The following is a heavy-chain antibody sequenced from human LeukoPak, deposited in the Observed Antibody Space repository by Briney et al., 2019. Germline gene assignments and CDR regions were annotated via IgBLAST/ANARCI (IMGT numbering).Heavy chain of an antibody. J-gene: IGHJ4*02. D-gene: IGHD1-14*01. Sequence: PGGSLRLSCAASGFTFSSHWMHWVRRAPGKGLVWVSGISRDGSSTNYADSVKGRFTISRDNAKNTLYLQMNSLRAEDTAVYYCAREQPDPYWGQGTPVTVSS. V-gene: IGHV3-74*01. CDR2: ISRDGSST. CDR3: AREQPDPY. CDR1: GFTFSSHW.